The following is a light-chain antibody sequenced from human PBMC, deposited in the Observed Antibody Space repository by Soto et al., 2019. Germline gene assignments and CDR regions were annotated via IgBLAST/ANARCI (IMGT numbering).Light chain of an antibody. J-gene: IGKJ2*01. CDR1: QTVDSTY. V-gene: IGKV3-20*01. CDR2: RAS. Sequence: EVVLTQSPGTLSLSPGERATLSCRASQTVDSTYLAWYQQKPGQAPRLLIYRASSRADGVPDRFSGSGSGTDFTLTISKLDPEDFAVYYCQQYDTSPPLYTFGQGTKLEIK. CDR3: QQYDTSPPLYT.